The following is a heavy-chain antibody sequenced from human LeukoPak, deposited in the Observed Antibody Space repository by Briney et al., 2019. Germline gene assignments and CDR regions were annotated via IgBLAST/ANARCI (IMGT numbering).Heavy chain of an antibody. CDR1: GGAISSYY. V-gene: IGHV4-59*01. Sequence: SETLSLTCTVSGGAISSYYWSWIRQPPGKRLEWIGYIYYSGSTNYNPSLKSRVTISVDTSKNQFSLKPGSVTAADTAVYYCARVRYSSGWSGEYYYYMDVWGKGTTVTVSS. CDR3: ARVRYSSGWSGEYYYYMDV. CDR2: IYYSGST. D-gene: IGHD6-19*01. J-gene: IGHJ6*03.